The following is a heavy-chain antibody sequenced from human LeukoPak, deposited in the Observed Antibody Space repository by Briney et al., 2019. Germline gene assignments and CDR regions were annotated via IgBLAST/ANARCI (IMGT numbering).Heavy chain of an antibody. J-gene: IGHJ4*02. V-gene: IGHV3-23*01. CDR1: GFTFSSYA. Sequence: GGSLRLSCAASGFTFSSYAMSWVRQAPGKGLEWVSAISGGGGSTYYADSVKGRFTISRDNSKNTLYLQMNSLRAEDAAVYYCAKDLFDYGDYWGQGTLVTVSS. CDR3: AKDLFDYGDY. CDR2: ISGGGGST.